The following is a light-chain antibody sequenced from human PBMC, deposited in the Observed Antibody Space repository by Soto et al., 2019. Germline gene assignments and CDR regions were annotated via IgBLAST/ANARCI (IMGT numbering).Light chain of an antibody. V-gene: IGKV1-5*01. CDR3: QQYSNYSPWT. CDR2: DAS. J-gene: IGKJ1*01. CDR1: QTINNW. Sequence: IQMTQSPSTLSASVGDRVTITCRASQTINNWLAWYPQKPGKAPNLLIYDASILESGVPSRCSGSGSGTEFPLTIRSLQPDDFAIYYCQQYSNYSPWTFGQGTKVDIK.